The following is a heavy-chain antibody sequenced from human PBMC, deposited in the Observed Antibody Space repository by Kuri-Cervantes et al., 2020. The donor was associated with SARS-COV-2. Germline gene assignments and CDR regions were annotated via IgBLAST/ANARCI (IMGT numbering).Heavy chain of an antibody. D-gene: IGHD2-2*01. J-gene: IGHJ4*02. CDR3: ARPYCTSSTCYDGTFDS. CDR2: IIPLFGTT. V-gene: IGHV1-69*06. CDR1: GGTFSSYA. Sequence: SVKVSCKASGGTFSSYAVTWVRQAPGRGLEWMGRIIPLFGTTIYAENFRGRATLTADKSTNTAYMELSSLRSEDTAVYYCARPYCTSSTCYDGTFDSWGQGTLVTVSS.